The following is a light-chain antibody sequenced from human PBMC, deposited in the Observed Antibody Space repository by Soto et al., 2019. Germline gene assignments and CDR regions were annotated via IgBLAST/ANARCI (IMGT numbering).Light chain of an antibody. CDR1: SSDVGGYNY. Sequence: QSVLTQPPSASGSPGQSVTISCTGTSSDVGGYNYVSWYQQHPGKAPKLMIYEVSKLPSGVPDRFSGSKSGNTASLTVSGLQAEDEADYNCSSYAGRNNVVFGGGTKLTVL. CDR3: SSYAGRNNVV. J-gene: IGLJ2*01. V-gene: IGLV2-8*01. CDR2: EVS.